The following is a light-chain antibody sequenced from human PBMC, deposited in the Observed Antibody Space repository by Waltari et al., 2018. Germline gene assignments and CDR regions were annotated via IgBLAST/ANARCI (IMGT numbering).Light chain of an antibody. CDR2: NDV. Sequence: SYGLTQPPSVSVAPPPPPPPPSFSPPLSLPLFPSSQQRPGQAPVLVVYNDVDRPSGTPGRVSGSNSGNTATLTISRVEGGDEAEYFCQVWDSHDGLVFGGGTKLTVL. CDR3: QVWDSHDGLV. V-gene: IGLV3-21*02. CDR1: PLSLPL. J-gene: IGLJ2*01.